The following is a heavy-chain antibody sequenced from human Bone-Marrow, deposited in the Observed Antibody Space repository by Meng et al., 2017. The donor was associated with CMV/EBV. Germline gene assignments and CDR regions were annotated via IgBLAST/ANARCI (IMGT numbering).Heavy chain of an antibody. CDR1: GGSISSSSYY. V-gene: IGHV4-39*07. CDR2: IYYSGST. Sequence: GSLRLSCTVSGGSISSSSYYWGWIRQPPGKGLEWIGSIYYSGSTYYNPSLKSRVTISVDTSKNQFSLKLSSVTAADTAAYYCASRGGRYCSSTSCIDAFDIWGQGTMVTVSS. J-gene: IGHJ3*02. CDR3: ASRGGRYCSSTSCIDAFDI. D-gene: IGHD2-2*01.